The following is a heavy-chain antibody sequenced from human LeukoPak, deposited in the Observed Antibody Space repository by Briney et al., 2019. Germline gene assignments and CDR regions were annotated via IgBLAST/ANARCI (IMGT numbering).Heavy chain of an antibody. CDR3: AGGYCSGGSCYSYYFDY. Sequence: SETLSLTCTVSGGFISSYYWSWIRQPPGKGLEWIGYIYYSGSTNYNPSLKSRVTISVDTSKNQFSLKLSSVTAADTAVYYCAGGYCSGGSCYSYYFDYWGQGTLVTVSS. D-gene: IGHD2-15*01. CDR2: IYYSGST. V-gene: IGHV4-59*01. CDR1: GGFISSYY. J-gene: IGHJ4*02.